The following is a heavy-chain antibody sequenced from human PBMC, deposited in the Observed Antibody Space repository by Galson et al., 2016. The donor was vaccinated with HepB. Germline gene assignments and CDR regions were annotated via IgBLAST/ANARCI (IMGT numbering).Heavy chain of an antibody. V-gene: IGHV4-59*02. J-gene: IGHJ3*01. CDR3: ARSRTTSGWFGRAFDV. CDR2: VYYSGNI. D-gene: IGHD3-10*01. CDR1: GGSVDDYY. Sequence: VSGGSVDDYYWHWIRQPPGKGLEWIGFVYYSGNIYYNPSLRSRVTISLDRSDNHVSLRLTSVAAADTAVYYCARSRTTSGWFGRAFDVWGQGTTVTVSS.